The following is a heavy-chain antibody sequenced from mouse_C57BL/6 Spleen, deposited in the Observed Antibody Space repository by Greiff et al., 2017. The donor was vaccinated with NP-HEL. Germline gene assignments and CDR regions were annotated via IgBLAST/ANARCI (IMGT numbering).Heavy chain of an antibody. CDR1: GYTFTDYY. Sequence: VQLQQSGPELVKPGASVKISCKASGYTFTDYYMNWVKQSHGKSLAWIGDLNPNNGGTSYNQKFKGQATLTVDKSSSTAYMELRSLTSEDSAVYYCARADYYGSSPSMDYWGQGTSVTVSS. J-gene: IGHJ4*01. V-gene: IGHV1-26*01. CDR3: ARADYYGSSPSMDY. CDR2: LNPNNGGT. D-gene: IGHD1-1*01.